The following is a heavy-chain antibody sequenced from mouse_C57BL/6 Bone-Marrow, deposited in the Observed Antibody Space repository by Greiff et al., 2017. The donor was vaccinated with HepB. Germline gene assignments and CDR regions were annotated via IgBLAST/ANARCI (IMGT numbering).Heavy chain of an antibody. CDR2: INPYNGDT. Sequence: EVQLQQSGPELVKPGDSVKISCKASGYSFTGYFMNWVMQSHGKSLEWIGRINPYNGDTFYNQKFKGKATLTVDKSSSTAHMELRSLTSEDSAVYYCARWVFYYYGSSYFYFDYWGQGTTLTVSS. CDR3: ARWVFYYYGSSYFYFDY. CDR1: GYSFTGYF. D-gene: IGHD1-1*01. J-gene: IGHJ2*01. V-gene: IGHV1-20*01.